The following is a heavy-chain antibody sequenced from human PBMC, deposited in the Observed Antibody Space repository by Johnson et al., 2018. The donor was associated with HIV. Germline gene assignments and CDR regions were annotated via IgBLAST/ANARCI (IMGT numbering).Heavy chain of an antibody. CDR3: ASGGSRYSGSYLSDAFDI. J-gene: IGHJ3*02. Sequence: VQLVESGGGVVRPGGSLRLSCAASGFIFDDYGMSWVRQAPGKGLEWVSGINSDGSSTSYADSVKGRFTISRDNAKNTLYLQMNSLRAEDTAVYYCASGGSRYSGSYLSDAFDIWGQGTMVTVSS. CDR1: GFIFDDYG. V-gene: IGHV3-20*04. CDR2: INSDGSST. D-gene: IGHD1-26*01.